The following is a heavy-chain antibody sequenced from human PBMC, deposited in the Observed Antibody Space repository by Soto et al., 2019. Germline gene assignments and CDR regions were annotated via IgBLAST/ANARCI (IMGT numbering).Heavy chain of an antibody. CDR2: ISSSSSYI. CDR3: ARGGYSSGWYVGGVGYYYYGMDV. V-gene: IGHV3-21*01. CDR1: GFAFSSYS. D-gene: IGHD6-19*01. Sequence: RLSCAASGFAFSSYSMNWVRQAPGKGLEWVSSISSSSSYIYYADSVKGRFTISRDNAKNSLYLQMNSLRAEDTAVYYCARGGYSSGWYVGGVGYYYYGMDVWGQGTTVTVSS. J-gene: IGHJ6*02.